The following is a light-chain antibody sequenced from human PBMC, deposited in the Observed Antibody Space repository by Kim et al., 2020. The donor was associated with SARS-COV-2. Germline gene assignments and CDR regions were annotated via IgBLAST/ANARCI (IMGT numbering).Light chain of an antibody. J-gene: IGKJ1*01. V-gene: IGKV3-15*01. Sequence: EIVMTQSPVTLSVSPGESATLSCRASQSVSSNLVWYQQKPGRAPRLLIYGASTRATGIPARFSGSGSGTEFTLTISSLQSEDFAVYYCQQYNNWPRTFGQGTKVDIK. CDR2: GAS. CDR3: QQYNNWPRT. CDR1: QSVSSN.